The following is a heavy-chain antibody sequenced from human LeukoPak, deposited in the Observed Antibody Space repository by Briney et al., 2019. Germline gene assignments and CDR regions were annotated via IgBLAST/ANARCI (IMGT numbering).Heavy chain of an antibody. CDR2: IIQDGSEA. CDR1: GITFSNYY. J-gene: IGHJ4*02. V-gene: IGHV3-74*01. Sequence: PGGSLRLSCTTSGITFSNYYMHWVRQAPGKGLEWVSHIIQDGSEAFYADSVKGRFTISRDNAKNTVYLQMNGLRAVDTAVYYCATDDYRGLGYWGQGTLVTVSS. D-gene: IGHD3-16*01. CDR3: ATDDYRGLGY.